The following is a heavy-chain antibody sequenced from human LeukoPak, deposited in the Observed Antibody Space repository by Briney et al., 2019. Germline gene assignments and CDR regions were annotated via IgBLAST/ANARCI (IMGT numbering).Heavy chain of an antibody. V-gene: IGHV3-21*04. J-gene: IGHJ4*02. Sequence: GGSLRLSCAASGFTFSSYSTNWVRQAPGKGLEWVSSISSSSSYIYYADSVKGRFTISRDNSKNTLYLQMNSLRAEDTAVYYCAKDVSSEWPSAGSDYWGQGTLVTVSS. D-gene: IGHD6-19*01. CDR1: GFTFSSYS. CDR2: ISSSSSYI. CDR3: AKDVSSEWPSAGSDY.